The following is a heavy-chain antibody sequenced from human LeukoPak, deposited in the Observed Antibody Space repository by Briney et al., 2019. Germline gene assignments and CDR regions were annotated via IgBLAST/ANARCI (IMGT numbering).Heavy chain of an antibody. CDR3: ARCDYGTFDY. D-gene: IGHD4-17*01. CDR2: IYSGGST. CDR1: GFTVSSNY. Sequence: PGGSLRLSCAASGFTVSSNYMSWVRQAPGKGLEWVSVIYSGGSTYYADSVEGRFTISRDNSKNTLYLQMNSLRAEDTAVYYCARCDYGTFDYWGQGTLVTVSS. V-gene: IGHV3-53*01. J-gene: IGHJ4*02.